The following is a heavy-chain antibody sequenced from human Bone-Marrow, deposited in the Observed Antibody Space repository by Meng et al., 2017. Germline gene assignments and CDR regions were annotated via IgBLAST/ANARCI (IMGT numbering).Heavy chain of an antibody. CDR3: ARDLPYYDYVWGSYRRDAFDI. Sequence: SETLSLTCTVSGGSISSSSYYWGRIRQPPGKGLEWIGSIYYSGSTYYNPSLKSRVTISVDTSKNQFSLKLSSVTAADTAVYYCARDLPYYDYVWGSYRRDAFDIWGQGTMVTVSS. CDR2: IYYSGST. V-gene: IGHV4-39*07. D-gene: IGHD3-16*02. CDR1: GGSISSSSYY. J-gene: IGHJ3*02.